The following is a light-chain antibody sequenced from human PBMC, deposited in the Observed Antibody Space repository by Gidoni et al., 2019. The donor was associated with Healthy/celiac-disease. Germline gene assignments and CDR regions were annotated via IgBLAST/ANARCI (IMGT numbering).Light chain of an antibody. Sequence: EIVLTQSPATLSLSPGERATPSCRASQSVSSYLAGYQQQPGQAPRLLIYDASNRATGIPARCSGSGSGTDFTLTISSLEPEDFAVYYCQQRSNWPPYTFGQGTKLEIK. CDR1: QSVSSY. J-gene: IGKJ2*01. V-gene: IGKV3-11*01. CDR2: DAS. CDR3: QQRSNWPPYT.